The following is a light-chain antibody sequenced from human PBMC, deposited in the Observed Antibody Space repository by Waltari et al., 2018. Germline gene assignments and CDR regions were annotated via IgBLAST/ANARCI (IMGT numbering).Light chain of an antibody. CDR2: DDS. CDR3: QVWDSVSDHVF. V-gene: IGLV3-21*02. CDR1: DIGSKS. Sequence: SYVLTQPPSVSVAPGQTARITCGENDIGSKSVHWYQQKPGQAPVLVVFDDSARPSGIPGGFSGSNSGNTATLTISRVEAGDEADYYCQVWDSVSDHVFFGGGTKLTVL. J-gene: IGLJ2*01.